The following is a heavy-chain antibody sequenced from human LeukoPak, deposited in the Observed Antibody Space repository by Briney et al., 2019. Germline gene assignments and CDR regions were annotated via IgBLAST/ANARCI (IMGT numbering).Heavy chain of an antibody. J-gene: IGHJ4*02. CDR1: GFTYSSYW. CDR3: ARGQAAGLN. D-gene: IGHD6-13*01. Sequence: GGSLRLXCAASGFTYSSYWMSWVRRAPGKGLEWVANIKQDGSEKYYVDSVKGRFTISRDNAKNSLYLQMNSLRAEDTAVYYCARGQAAGLNWGQGTLVTVSS. CDR2: IKQDGSEK. V-gene: IGHV3-7*01.